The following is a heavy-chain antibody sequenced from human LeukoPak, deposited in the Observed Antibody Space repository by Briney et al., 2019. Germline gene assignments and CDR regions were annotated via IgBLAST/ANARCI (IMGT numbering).Heavy chain of an antibody. CDR1: GYTFTSYG. CDR3: AREENSNYST. J-gene: IGHJ5*02. Sequence: ASVKVSCKASGYTFTSYGISWVRQAPGQGLEWMGIINPSGGSTSYAQKFQGRVTMTRDTSTSTVYMELSSLRSEDTAVYYCAREENSNYSTWGQGTLVTVSS. D-gene: IGHD4-11*01. CDR2: INPSGGST. V-gene: IGHV1-46*01.